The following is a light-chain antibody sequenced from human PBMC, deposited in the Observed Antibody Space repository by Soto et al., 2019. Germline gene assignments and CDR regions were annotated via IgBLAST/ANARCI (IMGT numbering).Light chain of an antibody. CDR2: STS. Sequence: EIVMTQSPATLSVSPGERATLSCRASQSVSTNLAWYQQKPGQAPSLLIFSTSRRATGIPARFSGSGSGTEFTLTISSLQSEDFAVYFCQQYDNWPQWTFGQGTKVEIK. V-gene: IGKV3-15*01. CDR3: QQYDNWPQWT. CDR1: QSVSTN. J-gene: IGKJ1*01.